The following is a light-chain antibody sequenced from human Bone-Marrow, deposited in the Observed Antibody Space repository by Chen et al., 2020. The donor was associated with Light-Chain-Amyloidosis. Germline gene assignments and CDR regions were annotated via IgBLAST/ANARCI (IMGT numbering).Light chain of an antibody. CDR1: SGSIATNY. CDR2: EDN. V-gene: IGLV6-57*01. CDR3: QSYQGSSQGV. Sequence: NFMLTQPHPVSESPGKTVIISCTRSSGSIATNYVQKYQQRPGSSPTTVIYEDNQRPSGVPDRFSGSIDRSSNSASLTISGLKTEDEADYYCQSYQGSSQGVFGGGTKLTVL. J-gene: IGLJ3*02.